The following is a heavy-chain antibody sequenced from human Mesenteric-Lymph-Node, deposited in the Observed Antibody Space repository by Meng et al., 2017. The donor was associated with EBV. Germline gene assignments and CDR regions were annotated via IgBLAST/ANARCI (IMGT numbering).Heavy chain of an antibody. CDR3: AKPYSSGWV. Sequence: GQVWEAVGALVQPGGSLRCSCAASGFTFSSYAMTWVRQAPGKGLEWVSTIGHNTGRTYYTDSVRGRFTISRDNSKTTLYLQMNSLRAEDTAVYYCAKPYSSGWVWGQGTLVTVSS. CDR2: IGHNTGRT. J-gene: IGHJ4*02. D-gene: IGHD6-19*01. CDR1: GFTFSSYA. V-gene: IGHV3-23*01.